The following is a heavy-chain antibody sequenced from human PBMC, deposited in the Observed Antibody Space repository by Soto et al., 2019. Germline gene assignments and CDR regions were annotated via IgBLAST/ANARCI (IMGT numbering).Heavy chain of an antibody. J-gene: IGHJ5*02. CDR3: TTVATNSYNGLDP. CDR2: INSDGTKT. Sequence: EVQLVESGGTLVQPGGSLRLSCAASGFTFNTYWMHWVRQAPGKGLVWVSRINSDGTKTTYADSVKGRFTISRDNAKNTVYMQKNTLNDEDAAGYYCTTVATNSYNGLDPWGQGTLVTVSS. D-gene: IGHD1-26*01. V-gene: IGHV3-74*01. CDR1: GFTFNTYW.